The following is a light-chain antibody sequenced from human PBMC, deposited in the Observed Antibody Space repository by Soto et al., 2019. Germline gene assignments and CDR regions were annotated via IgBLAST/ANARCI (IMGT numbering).Light chain of an antibody. Sequence: SALTQPRSVSGSLGQSVTISCTGTSNDVGGYDYVSWYQQHPGKAPKLIIYDVNKRPSGVPDRFSGSKSGNTASLTISGLQAADEADYYCCSYAGSWVFGGGTQLTVL. J-gene: IGLJ3*02. CDR2: DVN. CDR1: SNDVGGYDY. CDR3: CSYAGSWV. V-gene: IGLV2-11*01.